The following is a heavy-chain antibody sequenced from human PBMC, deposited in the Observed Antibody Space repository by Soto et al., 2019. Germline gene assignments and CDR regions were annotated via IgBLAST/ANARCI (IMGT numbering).Heavy chain of an antibody. CDR3: ARGATAYEAPSRGSNYYYGMDV. V-gene: IGHV1-69*06. CDR1: GGTFSSYA. J-gene: IGHJ6*02. CDR2: IIPIFGTA. D-gene: IGHD6-19*01. Sequence: SVEVSCKASGGTFSSYAISWVRQAPGQGLEWMGGIIPIFGTANYAQKFQGRVTITADKSTSTAYMELSSLRSEDTAVYYCARGATAYEAPSRGSNYYYGMDVWGQGTTVTVSS.